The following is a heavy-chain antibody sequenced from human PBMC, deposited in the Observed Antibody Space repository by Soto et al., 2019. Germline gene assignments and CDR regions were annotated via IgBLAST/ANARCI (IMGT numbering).Heavy chain of an antibody. D-gene: IGHD5-12*01. CDR1: GFTFSSYA. V-gene: IGHV3-48*01. CDR2: ISSSSSTI. J-gene: IGHJ4*02. CDR3: ARTYSGYDFLYY. Sequence: PGGSLRLSCAASGFTFSSYAMSWVRQAPGKGLEWVSSISSSSSTIYYADSVKGRFTISRDNAKNSLYLQMNSLRAEDTAVYYCARTYSGYDFLYYWGQGTLVTVSS.